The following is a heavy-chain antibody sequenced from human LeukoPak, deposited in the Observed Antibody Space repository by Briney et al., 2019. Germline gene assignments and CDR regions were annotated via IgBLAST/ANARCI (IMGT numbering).Heavy chain of an antibody. CDR1: GFTFSSYA. D-gene: IGHD4-23*01. CDR3: AKDSAVVMPFDY. J-gene: IGHJ4*02. CDR2: ISGSGGST. V-gene: IGHV3-23*01. Sequence: AGGSLRLSCAASGFTFSSYAMSWVRQAPGKGLEWVSAISGSGGSTYYADSVKGRFTISRDNSKNMLYLQMNSLRAEDTAVYYCAKDSAVVMPFDYWGQGTLVTVSS.